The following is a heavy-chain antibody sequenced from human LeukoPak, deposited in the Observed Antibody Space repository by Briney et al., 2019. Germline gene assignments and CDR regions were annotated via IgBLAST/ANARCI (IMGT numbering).Heavy chain of an antibody. CDR2: ISSGRNAI. CDR3: ARATKDAFDI. CDR1: GFAFSDFY. J-gene: IGHJ3*02. D-gene: IGHD1-26*01. Sequence: GGSLRLSCVASGFAFSDFYMSWIRQAPGKGLEWVSYISSGRNAIFYADSVKGRFTISTDNAKNSLYLQMNSLRAEDTAVYYCARATKDAFDIWGQGTMVTVSS. V-gene: IGHV3-11*04.